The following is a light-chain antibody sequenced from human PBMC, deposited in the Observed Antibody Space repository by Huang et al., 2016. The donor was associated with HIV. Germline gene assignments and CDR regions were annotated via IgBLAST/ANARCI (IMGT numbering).Light chain of an antibody. CDR2: DTS. CDR1: QNLSNY. CDR3: QQRSNWLFT. Sequence: EIVLTQSPATLSLSHGERATLSCRASQNLSNYLAWYQQKPGQAPRLLIYDTSDRATGIPARFSGSGSGTDFTLTISSLEPEDFAVYYCQQRSNWLFTFGPGTKVDIK. V-gene: IGKV3-11*01. J-gene: IGKJ3*01.